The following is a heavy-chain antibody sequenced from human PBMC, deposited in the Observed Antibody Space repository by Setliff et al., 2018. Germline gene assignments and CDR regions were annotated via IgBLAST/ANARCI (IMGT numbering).Heavy chain of an antibody. Sequence: RLSCTVYGFNFNKYWMYWVRQAPGKGLEWVSRINGDATIAHYADSVKGRFTISRDNARNALYLQMVSLRGEDTGVYFCAALDWGENFYNVDVWGKGTTVTVSS. J-gene: IGHJ6*03. V-gene: IGHV3-74*01. D-gene: IGHD7-27*01. CDR2: INGDATIA. CDR3: AALDWGENFYNVDV. CDR1: GFNFNKYW.